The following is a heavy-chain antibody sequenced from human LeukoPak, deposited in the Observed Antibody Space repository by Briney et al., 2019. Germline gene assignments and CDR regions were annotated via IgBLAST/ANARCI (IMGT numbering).Heavy chain of an antibody. CDR2: INGGGSPI. V-gene: IGHV3-48*01. CDR1: GCTFSRDS. D-gene: IGHD2-15*01. CDR3: VRDNPRCCGVVPANIDDY. Sequence: GGSLRLSCAASGCTFSRDSRNWVRQAPGKGREWVSYINGGGSPIYYADSVRGRFTISRDNVKNSLYLQMNSLRAEDTAVYYCVRDNPRCCGVVPANIDDYWGQGTLVTVSS. J-gene: IGHJ4*02.